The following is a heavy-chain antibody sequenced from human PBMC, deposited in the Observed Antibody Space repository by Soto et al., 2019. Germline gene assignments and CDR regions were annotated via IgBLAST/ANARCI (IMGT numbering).Heavy chain of an antibody. V-gene: IGHV1-18*01. Sequence: ASVKVSCKASGGTFSSYAISWVRQAPGQGLEWMGWISAYNGNTNYAQKLQGRVTMTTDTSTSTAYMELRSLRSDDTAVYYCARIGSSGSQWAFDIWGQGTMVTVSS. CDR2: ISAYNGNT. CDR3: ARIGSSGSQWAFDI. J-gene: IGHJ3*02. CDR1: GGTFSSYA. D-gene: IGHD3-22*01.